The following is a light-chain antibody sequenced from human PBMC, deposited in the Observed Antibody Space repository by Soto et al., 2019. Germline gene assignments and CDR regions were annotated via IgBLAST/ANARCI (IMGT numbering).Light chain of an antibody. CDR1: QSVRSSH. V-gene: IGKV3-11*01. CDR2: DAP. J-gene: IGKJ1*01. CDR3: QQRSNWPLT. Sequence: EIVLSQSPGTLSLSPGERATLSCRASQSVRSSHLAWYQQKPGQAPRLLIYDAPNRATGIPARFSGSGSGTDFTLTISSLEPEDFAVYYCQQRSNWPLTFGQVTKVE.